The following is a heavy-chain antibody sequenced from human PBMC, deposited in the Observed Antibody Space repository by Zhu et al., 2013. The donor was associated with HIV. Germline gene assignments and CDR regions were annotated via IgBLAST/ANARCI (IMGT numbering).Heavy chain of an antibody. Sequence: QEQLVQSGAEVKRPGSSVKVSCQASGGKLTYKAVSWIRQAPGQGFEWMGSIIPVFGTTKYGQNFKDRVTISTDKSKTTVYMELTSLTPDDTAVYYCARVPTSGSYYGTDAFDIWGQGTMVTVSS. CDR2: IIPVFGTT. J-gene: IGHJ3*02. D-gene: IGHD1-26*01. CDR3: ARVPTSGSYYGTDAFDI. CDR1: GGKLTYKA. V-gene: IGHV1-69*05.